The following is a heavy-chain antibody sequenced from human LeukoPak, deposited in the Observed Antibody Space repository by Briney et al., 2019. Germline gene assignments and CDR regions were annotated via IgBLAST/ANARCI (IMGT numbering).Heavy chain of an antibody. V-gene: IGHV5-10-1*01. J-gene: IGHJ4*02. D-gene: IGHD3-10*01. CDR1: GYSFTSYW. CDR2: IDPSDSYT. CDR3: ARRDRVMVRGVIPDDY. Sequence: GESLRISCKGSGYSFTSYWISWVRQLPGKGLERMGRIDPSDSYTNYSPSFQGHVTISADKSISTAYLQWSSLKASDTAMYYCARRDRVMVRGVIPDDYWGQGTLVTVSS.